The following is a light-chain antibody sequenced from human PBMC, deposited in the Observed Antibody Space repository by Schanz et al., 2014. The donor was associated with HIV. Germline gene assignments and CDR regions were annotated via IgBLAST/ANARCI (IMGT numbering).Light chain of an antibody. CDR3: QQSYRIPYT. CDR2: AAS. V-gene: IGKV1-39*01. CDR1: QSISSY. Sequence: DIQMTQSPSSLSASVGDRVTITCRASQSISSYLNWYQQKPGKAPKLLIYAASSLQSGVPSRFSGSGSGTDFTLTISSLQPEDFATYFCQQSYRIPYTFGQGTKLDIQ. J-gene: IGKJ2*01.